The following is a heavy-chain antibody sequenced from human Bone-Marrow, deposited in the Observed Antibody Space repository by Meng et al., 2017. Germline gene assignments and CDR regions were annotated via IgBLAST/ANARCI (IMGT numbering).Heavy chain of an antibody. V-gene: IGHV1-2*06. Sequence: QVQLVQSGAEVKKPGASVKVSCKPSGYNFPDYYIHWVRRAPGQGLEWMGRINPKSGDTHYAQKFQARVTMTGDTSISTAYMELSSLRSEDTAVYYCARDNLKDWFDPWGQGTLVTVSS. CDR1: GYNFPDYY. CDR2: INPKSGDT. CDR3: ARDNLKDWFDP. J-gene: IGHJ5*02.